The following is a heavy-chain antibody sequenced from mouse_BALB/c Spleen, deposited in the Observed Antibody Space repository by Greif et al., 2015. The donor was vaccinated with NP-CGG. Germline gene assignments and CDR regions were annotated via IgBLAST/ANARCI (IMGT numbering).Heavy chain of an antibody. J-gene: IGHJ3*01. V-gene: IGHV14-3*02. CDR1: GFNIKDTY. D-gene: IGHD1-1*01. Sequence: VQLKESGAELVKPGASVKLSCTASGFNIKDTYMHWVKQRPEQGLEWIGRIEPANGNTKYDPKFQGKATITADTSSNTAYLQLSSLTSEDTAVYYCAAYYYGPAWFAYWGQGTLVTVSA. CDR3: AAYYYGPAWFAY. CDR2: IEPANGNT.